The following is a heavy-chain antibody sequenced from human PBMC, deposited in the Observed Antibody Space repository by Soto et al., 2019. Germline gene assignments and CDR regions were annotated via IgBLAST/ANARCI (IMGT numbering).Heavy chain of an antibody. J-gene: IGHJ4*02. Sequence: GGSLRLSCAASGFTFSSYAMSWVRQAPGKGLEWVSAISGSGGSTYYADSVKGRFTISRDNSKNTLYLQMNSLRAEDTAVYYCAKRGYSGYGLIGYFDYWGQGTLVTVS. CDR2: ISGSGGST. CDR1: GFTFSSYA. V-gene: IGHV3-23*01. D-gene: IGHD5-12*01. CDR3: AKRGYSGYGLIGYFDY.